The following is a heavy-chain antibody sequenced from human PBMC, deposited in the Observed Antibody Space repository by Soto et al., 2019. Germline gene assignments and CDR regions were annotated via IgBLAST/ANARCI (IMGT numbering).Heavy chain of an antibody. V-gene: IGHV1-69*01. CDR2: IIPISGTA. CDR3: ARSQGSSTSLEIYYYYYYGMDG. Sequence: QVQLVQSGAEVPKPGSSVQVSCKASGGPFSSSAISWVRPAPGQGLEWMGGIIPISGTATYAQKFQGRVTITADESTSTAYMELSSLRSEDTAVYYCARSQGSSTSLEIYYYYYYGMDGWGQGTTVTVSS. CDR1: GGPFSSSA. D-gene: IGHD2-2*01. J-gene: IGHJ6*02.